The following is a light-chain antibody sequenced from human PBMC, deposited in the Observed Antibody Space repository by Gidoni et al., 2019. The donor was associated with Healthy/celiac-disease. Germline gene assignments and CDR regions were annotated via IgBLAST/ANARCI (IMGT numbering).Light chain of an antibody. J-gene: IGLJ3*02. CDR1: SSDVGGYNY. CDR3: SSYTSSSTLGV. V-gene: IGLV2-14*03. CDR2: DVS. Sequence: QSALTQPASVSGSPGQSITLSCTGTSSDVGGYNYVSWYQQHPCKAPKLMIDDVSNRPSGVSNRFSGSKSGNTASLTISGLQAEDEADYYCSSYTSSSTLGVFGGGTKLTVL.